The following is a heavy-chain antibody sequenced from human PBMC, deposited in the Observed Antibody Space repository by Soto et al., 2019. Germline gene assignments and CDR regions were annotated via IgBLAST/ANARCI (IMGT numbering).Heavy chain of an antibody. CDR3: ARKCYYDSSGYPYYFDY. D-gene: IGHD3-22*01. J-gene: IGHJ4*02. CDR2: IYRSGST. Sequence: SETLSLTCAVSGGSISSDNWWSWVRQPPGKGLEWIGEIYRSGSTNYNPSLKSRVTISVDRSKNQFSLKLSSVTAADTAVYYCARKCYYDSSGYPYYFDYWGKGTLVTVSS. V-gene: IGHV4-4*02. CDR1: GGSISSDNW.